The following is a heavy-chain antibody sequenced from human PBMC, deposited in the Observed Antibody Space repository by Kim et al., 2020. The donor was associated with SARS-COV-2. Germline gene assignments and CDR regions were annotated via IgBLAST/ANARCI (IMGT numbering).Heavy chain of an antibody. Sequence: SETLSLTCTVSGVSISSSGDYWSWIRQHPGKGLEWIGYMYYSGSTYYNPSLKSRLTISLDTSKNQFSLKLSSVTAADTAVYYCARDLYYGSGTRAYFDPWGQGTLVTVSS. CDR3: ARDLYYGSGTRAYFDP. CDR2: MYYSGST. D-gene: IGHD3-10*01. J-gene: IGHJ5*02. V-gene: IGHV4-31*03. CDR1: GVSISSSGDY.